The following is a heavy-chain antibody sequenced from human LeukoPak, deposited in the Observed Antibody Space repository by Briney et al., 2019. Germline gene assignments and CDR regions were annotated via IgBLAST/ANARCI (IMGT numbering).Heavy chain of an antibody. V-gene: IGHV4-4*09. D-gene: IGHD3-22*01. CDR3: ARNKSTQYYYDSSGYYNWFDP. J-gene: IGHJ5*02. CDR1: GGSISSYY. Sequence: PSETLSLTCTVSGGSISSYYWSWIRQPPGKGLEWIGYIYTSGSTNYNPSLKSRVTISVDTSKNQFSLKLSSVTAADTAVYYCARNKSTQYYYDSSGYYNWFDPWGQGTLVTVSS. CDR2: IYTSGST.